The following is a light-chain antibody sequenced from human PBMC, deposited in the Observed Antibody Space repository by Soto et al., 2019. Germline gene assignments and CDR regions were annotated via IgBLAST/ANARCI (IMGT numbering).Light chain of an antibody. J-gene: IGKJ1*01. Sequence: DIQMTQSPSTLSASVGDRITITCRASQNINTWLAWYQQIPGKAPKLLIYAGSTLQRGVPSRFSGSGSGTEFTLTISSLQPDDFATFHCQQYKTYSRTFGQGTTVEVK. CDR3: QQYKTYSRT. V-gene: IGKV1-5*03. CDR1: QNINTW. CDR2: AGS.